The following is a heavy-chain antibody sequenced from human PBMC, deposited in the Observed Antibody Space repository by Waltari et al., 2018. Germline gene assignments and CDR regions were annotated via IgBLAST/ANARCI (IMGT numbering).Heavy chain of an antibody. Sequence: HVQLVQSGAEVKKPGSSVKVTCKASGDSFGGYGVSWVRLAPGQGLALMGVISPMFCIPGDSQKGSDRSRSPAYESTNSAVMGLRGLISEDTAIYYCARHELGISQYYYNMYVWGQGTTVTISS. CDR2: ISPMFCIP. CDR3: ARHELGISQYYYNMYV. CDR1: GDSFGGYG. J-gene: IGHJ6*03. D-gene: IGHD7-27*01. V-gene: IGHV1-69*12.